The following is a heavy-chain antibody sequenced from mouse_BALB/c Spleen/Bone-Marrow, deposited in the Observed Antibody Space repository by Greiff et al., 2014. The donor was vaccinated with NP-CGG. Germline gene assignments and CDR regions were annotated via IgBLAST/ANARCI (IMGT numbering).Heavy chain of an antibody. V-gene: IGHV1-67*01. J-gene: IGHJ2*01. D-gene: IGHD1-1*01. CDR1: GYTFTAYA. Sequence: VMLVESGPELVRPGVSVKLSCKGSGYTFTAYAMHWVKQSHAKSLEWIGLISTYSGNTHYNQNFKGKAKMTVDKSSSTAYMELARLTSEDSAIYYCARNFYGSSYFDYWGQGTTLTVSS. CDR3: ARNFYGSSYFDY. CDR2: ISTYSGNT.